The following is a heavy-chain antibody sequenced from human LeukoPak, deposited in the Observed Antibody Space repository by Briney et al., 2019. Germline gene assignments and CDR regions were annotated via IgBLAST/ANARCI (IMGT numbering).Heavy chain of an antibody. CDR1: GFTFSSHS. V-gene: IGHV3-48*01. Sequence: GGSLRLSCEASGFTFSSHSMTWVRQAPGKTLEWISYIGHTGSPAHYADSVRGRFTISRDNAKNSLYLQMNSLTVEDTAVYYCARDPRPYCGGECYCAIDLWGRGTLVTVSS. J-gene: IGHJ3*01. D-gene: IGHD2-21*01. CDR3: ARDPRPYCGGECYCAIDL. CDR2: IGHTGSPA.